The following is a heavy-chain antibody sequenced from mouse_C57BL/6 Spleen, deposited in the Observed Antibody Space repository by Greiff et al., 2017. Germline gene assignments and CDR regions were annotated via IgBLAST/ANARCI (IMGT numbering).Heavy chain of an antibody. J-gene: IGHJ2*01. CDR1: GFTFTTYA. D-gene: IGHD1-1*01. Sequence: EVQGVASGGGLVQPKGSLTLSCAASGFTFTTYALPWFRQAPVQGLEWVARIRSNSRNSATYYAASLQDRFTISRDDSQSMLYLQMNNLKTEDTAMYYCVRDDYGSSPFDYWGQGTTLTVSS. CDR2: IRSNSRNSAT. CDR3: VRDDYGSSPFDY. V-gene: IGHV10-3*01.